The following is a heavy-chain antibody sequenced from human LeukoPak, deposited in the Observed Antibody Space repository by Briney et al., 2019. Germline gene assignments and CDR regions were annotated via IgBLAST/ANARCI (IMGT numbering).Heavy chain of an antibody. CDR3: ARDAGIAAGTIVDY. CDR1: GFIFSSYW. V-gene: IGHV3-7*01. J-gene: IGHJ4*02. D-gene: IGHD6-13*01. CDR2: IKQDGSEK. Sequence: GRSLRLSCAASGFIFSSYWMSWVRQAPGKGLEWVANIKQDGSEKYYVDSVKGRFTISRDNAKNSLYLQMNSLRAEDTAVYYCARDAGIAAGTIVDYWGQGTLVTVSS.